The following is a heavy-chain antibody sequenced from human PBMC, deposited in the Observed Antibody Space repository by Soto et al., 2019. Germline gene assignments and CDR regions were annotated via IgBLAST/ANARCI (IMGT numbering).Heavy chain of an antibody. J-gene: IGHJ4*02. CDR3: ARDIGSSGFDYDY. CDR2: IWFDGSRT. D-gene: IGHD3-22*01. V-gene: IGHV3-33*01. CDR1: GFTFSNYG. Sequence: GVSLRLSCATSGFTFSNYGLHWVRQAPGKGLEWVAVIWFDGSRTYYSDSVKGRFTITRDNSRNTLYLQMTDLRADDTAVYYCARDIGSSGFDYDYWGQGTLVTVSS.